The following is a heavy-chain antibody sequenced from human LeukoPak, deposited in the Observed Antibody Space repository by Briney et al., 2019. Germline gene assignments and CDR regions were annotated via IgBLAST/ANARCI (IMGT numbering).Heavy chain of an antibody. Sequence: GESLKISCKGSGYRFTSYWIGWVRPMPGKGLEWVGIIYPGDSDTRYSPSFQGQVTISADKSISTAYLQWSSLKASDTALYYCARRIVGATDAFDIWGQGTMVTVSS. CDR2: IYPGDSDT. CDR1: GYRFTSYW. V-gene: IGHV5-51*01. D-gene: IGHD1-26*01. J-gene: IGHJ3*02. CDR3: ARRIVGATDAFDI.